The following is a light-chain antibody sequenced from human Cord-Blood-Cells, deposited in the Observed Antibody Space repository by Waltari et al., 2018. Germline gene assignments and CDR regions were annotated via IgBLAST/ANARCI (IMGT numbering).Light chain of an antibody. CDR1: QSVRSSY. V-gene: IGKV3-20*01. CDR2: GAS. J-gene: IGKJ5*01. CDR3: QQYGSSLIT. Sequence: EIVLTQSPGTLSLSQGERATLSCRASQSVRSSYLAWYQQKPGQAPRLLIYGASSRATGIPDRFSGSGSGTDFTLTISRLEPEDFAVYYCQQYGSSLITFGQGTRLEIK.